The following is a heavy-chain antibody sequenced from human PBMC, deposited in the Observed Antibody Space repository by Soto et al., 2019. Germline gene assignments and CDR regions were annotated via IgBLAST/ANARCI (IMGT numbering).Heavy chain of an antibody. CDR1: RFSLSTYW. CDR3: ARDLGKYDRHYFDN. CDR2: INSDGGIT. D-gene: IGHD3-9*01. V-gene: IGHV3-74*03. Sequence: EVQLVESGGGLVQPGGSLTLSCVASRFSLSTYWMSWVRQAPGKGLMWVSRINSDGGITKYADSVKARFTISRENAKNTLYLQMKSIRADDTAVYYCARDLGKYDRHYFDNWGQGTLVTVSS. J-gene: IGHJ4*02.